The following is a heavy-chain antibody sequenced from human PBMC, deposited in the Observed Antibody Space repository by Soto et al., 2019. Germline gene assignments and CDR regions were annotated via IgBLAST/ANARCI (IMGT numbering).Heavy chain of an antibody. Sequence: EVQLLESGGGLVQPGGSLRLSCVASGFTFSNYAMSWVRQSPGKGLEWVSAISGSGGSTYYADSVRGRFTVSRDKSKSTLYLQMNSMRAEDTAVYYCAKDFVGSVPDAFEVWGQGTMVTVSS. J-gene: IGHJ3*01. CDR1: GFTFSNYA. D-gene: IGHD1-26*01. CDR2: ISGSGGST. V-gene: IGHV3-23*01. CDR3: AKDFVGSVPDAFEV.